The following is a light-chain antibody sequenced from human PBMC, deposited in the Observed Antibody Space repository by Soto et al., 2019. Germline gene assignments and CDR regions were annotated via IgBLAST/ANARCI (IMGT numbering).Light chain of an antibody. CDR2: GAS. CDR1: QSISSSY. CDR3: QEYGSSRT. Sequence: EIVLAQSPGTLSLSPGVRATLSCRASQSISSSYFAWYQQKPGQAPRLLIYGASSRATDIPDRFSGSGSGTDFTLTISRLEPEDFAVYYCQEYGSSRTFGQGTKVEIK. V-gene: IGKV3-20*01. J-gene: IGKJ1*01.